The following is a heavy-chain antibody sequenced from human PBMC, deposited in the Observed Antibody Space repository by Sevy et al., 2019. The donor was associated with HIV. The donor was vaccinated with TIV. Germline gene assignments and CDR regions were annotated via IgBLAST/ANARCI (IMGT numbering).Heavy chain of an antibody. Sequence: SETLSLTCTVSGGSISSYYWSWNRQPAGKGLEWIGRIYTSGSTNYNPPLKSRVTMSVDTSKNQFSLKLSSVTAADTAVYYWARDREDIVVVVAAEHPYYYYYGMDVWGQGTTVTVSS. CDR3: ARDREDIVVVVAAEHPYYYYYGMDV. CDR2: IYTSGST. J-gene: IGHJ6*02. V-gene: IGHV4-4*07. CDR1: GGSISSYY. D-gene: IGHD2-15*01.